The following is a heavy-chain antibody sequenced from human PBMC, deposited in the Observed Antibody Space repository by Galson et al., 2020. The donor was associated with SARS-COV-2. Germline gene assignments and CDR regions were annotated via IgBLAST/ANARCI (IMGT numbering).Heavy chain of an antibody. Sequence: SETLSLTCAVYGESLSGYYWSWIRQPPETGLEWIGEINHSGTTNYNPSLKSRVTMSVDTSKNQFSLHLSSVTAADTAVYYCARLPRLWGQGTLVTVSS. CDR3: ARLPRL. CDR1: GESLSGYY. CDR2: INHSGTT. V-gene: IGHV4-34*01. D-gene: IGHD4-17*01. J-gene: IGHJ4*02.